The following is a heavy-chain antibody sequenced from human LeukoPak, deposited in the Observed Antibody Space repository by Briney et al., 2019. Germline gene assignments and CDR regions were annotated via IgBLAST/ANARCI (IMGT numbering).Heavy chain of an antibody. CDR2: ISSSGSTI. CDR1: GFTFSDYY. D-gene: IGHD5-24*01. V-gene: IGHV3-11*01. J-gene: IGHJ3*02. Sequence: GGSLRLSCAASGFTFSDYYMSWISQAPGKGLGWDAYISSSGSTIYYADSVKGRFTISRDNAKNSMYLQLNSLRAEDTAVYYCARESGEEMATITASAFDIWGQGTMVTVSS. CDR3: ARESGEEMATITASAFDI.